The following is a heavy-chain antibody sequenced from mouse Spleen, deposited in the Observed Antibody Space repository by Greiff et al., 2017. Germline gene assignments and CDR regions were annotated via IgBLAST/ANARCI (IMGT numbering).Heavy chain of an antibody. V-gene: IGHV1-26*01. CDR2: INPNNGGT. CDR1: GYTFTDYY. CDR3: ARDGPTTGFAY. Sequence: VQLQQSGPELVKPGASVKISCKASGYTFTDYYMNWVKQSHGKSLEWIGDINPNNGGTSYNQKFKGKATLTVDKSSSTAYMELRSLTSEDSAVYYCARDGPTTGFAYWGQGTLVTVSA. J-gene: IGHJ3*01. D-gene: IGHD1-1*01.